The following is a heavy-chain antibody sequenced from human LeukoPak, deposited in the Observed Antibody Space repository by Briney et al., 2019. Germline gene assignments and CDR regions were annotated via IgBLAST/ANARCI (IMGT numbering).Heavy chain of an antibody. CDR3: AEGYGIGDY. CDR1: GFTFSSYW. D-gene: IGHD2-15*01. Sequence: GGSLRLSCAASGFTFSSYWMSWVRQAPGKELEWVANIKQGGSEKYYVDSVKGRFTISRDNAKNSLYLQMNSLRAEDTAVYYCAEGYGIGDYWGQGTLVTVSS. J-gene: IGHJ4*02. V-gene: IGHV3-7*03. CDR2: IKQGGSEK.